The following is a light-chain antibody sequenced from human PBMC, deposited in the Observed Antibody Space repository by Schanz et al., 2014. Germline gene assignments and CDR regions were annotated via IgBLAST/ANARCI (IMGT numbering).Light chain of an antibody. CDR3: QQYNRYPYT. Sequence: DIQMTQSPSSLSASVGDRVTITCRTSQSISRFLNWYQQKPGKAPKLLIYKASSLESGVPSRFSGCRSGTEFTLTISSMMPDDFATYSCQQYNRYPYTFGQGTKLEIK. CDR1: QSISRF. V-gene: IGKV1-5*03. CDR2: KAS. J-gene: IGKJ2*01.